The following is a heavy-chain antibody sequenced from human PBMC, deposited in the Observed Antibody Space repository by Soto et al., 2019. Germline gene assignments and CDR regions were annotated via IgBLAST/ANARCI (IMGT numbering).Heavy chain of an antibody. Sequence: ASVKVSCKASGYPFTAYYIHWIRQAPGQGLQWMGRVNPSVNSTTYAEKFQGRVTVTWDTSTSTVFLEMISLRSEDSALYYCARSHTRGAYTKHFDNWGQGSLVTVSS. J-gene: IGHJ4*02. CDR3: ARSHTRGAYTKHFDN. CDR1: GYPFTAYY. D-gene: IGHD1-1*01. V-gene: IGHV1-46*01. CDR2: VNPSVNST.